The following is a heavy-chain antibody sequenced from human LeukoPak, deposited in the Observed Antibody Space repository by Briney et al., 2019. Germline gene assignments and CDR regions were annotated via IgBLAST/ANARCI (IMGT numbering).Heavy chain of an antibody. J-gene: IGHJ4*02. Sequence: GGSLRLSCAASGFTFSSYWMSWVRQAPGKGLEWVANIKQDGSEKYYVDSVKGRFTISRDNAKNSLYLQMSSLRAEDTAVYYCARDKVVGATLLDYWGQGALVTVPS. D-gene: IGHD1-26*01. CDR2: IKQDGSEK. CDR1: GFTFSSYW. V-gene: IGHV3-7*01. CDR3: ARDKVVGATLLDY.